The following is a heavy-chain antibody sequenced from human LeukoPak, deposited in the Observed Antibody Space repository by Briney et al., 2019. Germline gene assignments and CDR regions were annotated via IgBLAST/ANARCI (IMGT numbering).Heavy chain of an antibody. Sequence: GASVKVSCKVSGYTLTGLSMHWVRQAPGKGLEWMGGFDPEDGETIYAQKFQGRVTMTEDTSTDTAYTELSSLRSEDTAVYYCATWGLIVGAREDWFDPWGQGTLVTVSS. V-gene: IGHV1-24*01. CDR2: FDPEDGET. CDR1: GYTLTGLS. J-gene: IGHJ5*02. D-gene: IGHD1-26*01. CDR3: ATWGLIVGAREDWFDP.